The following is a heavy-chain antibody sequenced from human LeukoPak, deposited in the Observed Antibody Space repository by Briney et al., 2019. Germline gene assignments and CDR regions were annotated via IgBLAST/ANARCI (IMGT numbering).Heavy chain of an antibody. CDR2: INHSGST. CDR3: ASGGSTSWLNYFDY. J-gene: IGHJ4*02. Sequence: SETLSLTCAVYGGSFSGYYWSWIRQPPGKGLEWIGEINHSGSTNYNPSLKSRVTISVDTSKNQFSLKLSSVTAADTAVYYCASGGSTSWLNYFDYWGQGTLVTVSS. CDR1: GGSFSGYY. D-gene: IGHD2-2*01. V-gene: IGHV4-34*01.